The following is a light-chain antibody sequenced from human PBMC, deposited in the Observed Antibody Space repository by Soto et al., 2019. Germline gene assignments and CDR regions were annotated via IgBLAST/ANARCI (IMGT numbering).Light chain of an antibody. V-gene: IGLV1-47*02. CDR3: ATWDDSLSAYV. J-gene: IGLJ1*01. Sequence: QSVLTQPPSASGTPGQRVTISCSGSSSNIGSNYVYWYQQLPGTAPKRLIYSNNQRPSGVPDRFSGSKSGTSAPLAISGLRSEDEADYYCATWDDSLSAYVFGTGTKVTVL. CDR2: SNN. CDR1: SSNIGSNY.